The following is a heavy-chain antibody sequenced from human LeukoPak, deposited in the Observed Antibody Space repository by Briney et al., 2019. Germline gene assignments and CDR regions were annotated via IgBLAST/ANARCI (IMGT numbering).Heavy chain of an antibody. CDR3: ARDWFIAVAGSHYYGMDV. CDR1: GGSIRSSYYY. CDR2: IYDSGST. J-gene: IGHJ6*02. V-gene: IGHV4-39*02. D-gene: IGHD6-19*01. Sequence: SETLSLTCTVSGGSIRSSYYYWGWIRQPPGKGLEWIGSIYDSGSTYYNPSLKSRVTISVDTSKNQFSLKLNSVTAADTAVYYCARDWFIAVAGSHYYGMDVWGQGTTVTVSS.